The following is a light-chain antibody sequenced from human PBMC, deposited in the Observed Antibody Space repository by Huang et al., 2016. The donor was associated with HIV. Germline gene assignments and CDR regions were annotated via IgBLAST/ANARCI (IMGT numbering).Light chain of an antibody. CDR3: QQNNNWPPLFT. CDR1: QSVSSN. V-gene: IGKV3-15*01. CDR2: GAA. J-gene: IGKJ3*01. Sequence: EIVMTQSPATLSASPGERATLSCRASQSVSSNLAWYQQKPGQAPRDLLYGAATRSTGIPPRVGGCGSRTEFTLTINRLQSEDFAVYYCQQNNNWPPLFTFGPGTKGDIK.